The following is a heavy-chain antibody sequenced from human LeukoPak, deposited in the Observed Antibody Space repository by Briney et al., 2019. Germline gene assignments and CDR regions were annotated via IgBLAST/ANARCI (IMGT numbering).Heavy chain of an antibody. CDR2: ISAYNGNT. CDR3: ARALIGCTKCVCTIDC. V-gene: IGHV1-18*01. CDR1: GYTCPSYG. J-gene: IGHJ4*02. Sequence: ASVKVSCKASGYTCPSYGISWVRQAPGQGLEWMGWISAYNGNTNYAQKLQGRGTMTSDTSTSTAYMELRSLRSDDTAVYYWARALIGCTKCVCTIDCWGQGCLVTV. D-gene: IGHD2-8*01.